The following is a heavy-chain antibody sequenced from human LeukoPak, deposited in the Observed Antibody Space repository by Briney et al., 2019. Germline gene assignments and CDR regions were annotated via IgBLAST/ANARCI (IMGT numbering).Heavy chain of an antibody. D-gene: IGHD6-13*01. Sequence: GGSLRLSCAASGFTFSSYAMSWVRQAPGKGLEWVSAISGSGGSTFYADSVKGRFTISRDTSKNTVYLQMNSLRAEDTAIYYCAKISSWTMKYFDYWGQGTLVTVSS. CDR1: GFTFSSYA. J-gene: IGHJ4*02. CDR3: AKISSWTMKYFDY. CDR2: ISGSGGST. V-gene: IGHV3-23*01.